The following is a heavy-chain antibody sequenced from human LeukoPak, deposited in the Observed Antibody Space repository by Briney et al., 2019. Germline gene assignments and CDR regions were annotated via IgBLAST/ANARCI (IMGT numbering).Heavy chain of an antibody. D-gene: IGHD3-10*01. CDR1: GFTFSDHW. Sequence: GGSLRLSCEASGFTFSDHWMNWVRQAPAMGLEWVACIKQDGSQKYYVDSVKGRFTISRDNAKNSLYLQMSSLRAEDTAMYYCARDKGYGSDYWGPGVQVTVSS. CDR3: ARDKGYGSDY. V-gene: IGHV3-7*01. CDR2: IKQDGSQK. J-gene: IGHJ4*02.